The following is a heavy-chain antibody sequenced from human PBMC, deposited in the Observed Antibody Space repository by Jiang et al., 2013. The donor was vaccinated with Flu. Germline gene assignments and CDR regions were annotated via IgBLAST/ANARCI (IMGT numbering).Heavy chain of an antibody. CDR2: ITPSAGST. V-gene: IGHV1-46*01. CDR1: GYTFTTYY. J-gene: IGHJ6*02. CDR3: ARRTMVAAPFYRPWAYYYYYSMDV. D-gene: IGHD2-15*01. Sequence: KASGYTFTTYYMHWVRQAPGQGLEWMGVITPSAGSTNYAQRFQGRITLTRDTSTSTAYMELSSLRSEDAAVYYCARRTMVAAPFYRPWAYYYYYSMDVWGQGTTVTVSS.